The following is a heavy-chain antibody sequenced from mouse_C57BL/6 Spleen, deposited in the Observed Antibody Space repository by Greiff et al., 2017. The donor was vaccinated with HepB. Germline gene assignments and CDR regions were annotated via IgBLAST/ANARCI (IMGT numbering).Heavy chain of an antibody. J-gene: IGHJ3*01. Sequence: VNVVESGGGLVKPGGSLKLSCAASGFTFSDYGMHWVRQAPEKGLEWVAYISSGSSTIYYADTVKGRFTISRDNAKNTLFLQMTSLRSEDTARYYCARRNEYDWAWFAYWGQGTLVTVSA. CDR3: ARRNEYDWAWFAY. D-gene: IGHD2-4*01. V-gene: IGHV5-17*01. CDR2: ISSGSSTI. CDR1: GFTFSDYG.